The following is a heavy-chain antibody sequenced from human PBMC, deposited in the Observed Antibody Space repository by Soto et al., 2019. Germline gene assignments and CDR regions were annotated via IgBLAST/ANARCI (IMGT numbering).Heavy chain of an antibody. CDR1: GGSISSYY. D-gene: IGHD7-27*01. CDR2: IYYSGST. V-gene: IGHV4-59*01. CDR3: ARYQTGIEDAFDI. J-gene: IGHJ3*02. Sequence: SETLSLTCTVSGGSISSYYWSWIRQPPGKGLEWIGYIYYSGSTNYKPSLKSRVTISVDTSKNQFSLKLSSVTAADTAVYYCARYQTGIEDAFDIWGQGTMVTVSS.